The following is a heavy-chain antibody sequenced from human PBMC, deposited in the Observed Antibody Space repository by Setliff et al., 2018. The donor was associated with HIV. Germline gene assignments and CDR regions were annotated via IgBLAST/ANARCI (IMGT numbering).Heavy chain of an antibody. J-gene: IGHJ4*02. V-gene: IGHV4-34*01. Sequence: ASETLSLTCTVYGGSFSGYYWIWIRQPPGKGLEWIGEINHSGSTNYNPSLKSRVTISVDTSKTHFSLKLSSVPAADTAVYYCARDREGWDYGGQGTLVTVSS. CDR3: ARDREGWDY. CDR2: INHSGST. CDR1: GGSFSGYY. D-gene: IGHD1-26*01.